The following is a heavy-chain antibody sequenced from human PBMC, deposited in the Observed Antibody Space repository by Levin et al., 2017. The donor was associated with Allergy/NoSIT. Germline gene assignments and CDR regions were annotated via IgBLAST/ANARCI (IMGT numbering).Heavy chain of an antibody. CDR2: VTYSGRT. D-gene: IGHD2-8*02. V-gene: IGHV4-59*01. Sequence: SETLSLTCTLSGGAISIFYWNWIRQSPGKGLEWLGYVTYSGRTSYNPSLKSRLTVSLDTSKNQFSLNLNSMTTADTAIYYCARDTGGFAFDLWGQGTLVTVSS. CDR1: GGAISIFY. CDR3: ARDTGGFAFDL. J-gene: IGHJ3*01.